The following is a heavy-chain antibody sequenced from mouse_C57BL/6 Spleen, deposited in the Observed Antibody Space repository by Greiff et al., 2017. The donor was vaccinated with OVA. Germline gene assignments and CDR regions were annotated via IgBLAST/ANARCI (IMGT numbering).Heavy chain of an antibody. V-gene: IGHV5-4*01. Sequence: EVQLVESGGGLVKPGGSLKLSCAASGFTFSSYAMSWVRQTPEKRLEWVATISDGGSYTYYPDNVKGRFTISRDNAKNNLYLQMSHLKSEDTAMYYCAREDYYGSSQYYFDYWGQGTTLTVSS. CDR3: AREDYYGSSQYYFDY. J-gene: IGHJ2*01. CDR1: GFTFSSYA. D-gene: IGHD1-1*01. CDR2: ISDGGSYT.